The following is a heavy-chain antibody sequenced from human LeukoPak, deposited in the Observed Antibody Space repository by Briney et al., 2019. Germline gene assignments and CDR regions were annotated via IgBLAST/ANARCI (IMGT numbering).Heavy chain of an antibody. J-gene: IGHJ5*02. CDR1: GVSISSGGYY. CDR2: IYYSGST. CDR3: ARDFGQGRDSISGWFDP. Sequence: SQSLTLTCTVSGVSISSGGYYWSWIRQHPGKGLDWSGYIYYSGSTYSNPSLKRRVTISVDTSKNQFSLKLSSVTAADTAVYYWARDFGQGRDSISGWFDPWGQGTLVTVSS. V-gene: IGHV4-31*03. D-gene: IGHD3-22*01.